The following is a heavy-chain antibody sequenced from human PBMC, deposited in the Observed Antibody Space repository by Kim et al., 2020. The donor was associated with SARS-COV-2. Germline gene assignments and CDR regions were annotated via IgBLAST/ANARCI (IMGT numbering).Heavy chain of an antibody. Sequence: GESLKISCKGSGYSFTSYWIGWVRQMPGKGLEWMGIIYPGDSDTRYSPSFQGQVTISADKSISTAYLQWSSLKASDTAMYYCARNYYDSSGYFGEVDYWGQGTLVTVSS. D-gene: IGHD3-22*01. J-gene: IGHJ4*02. CDR3: ARNYYDSSGYFGEVDY. V-gene: IGHV5-51*01. CDR2: IYPGDSDT. CDR1: GYSFTSYW.